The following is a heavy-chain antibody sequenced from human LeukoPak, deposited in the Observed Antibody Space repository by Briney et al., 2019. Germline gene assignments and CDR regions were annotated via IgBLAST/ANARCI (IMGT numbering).Heavy chain of an antibody. CDR3: ARYLTVTTNY. CDR2: ISINSSYI. J-gene: IGHJ4*02. D-gene: IGHD4-17*01. CDR1: GFTFSSYS. V-gene: IGHV3-21*01. Sequence: PGGSLRLSYAASGFTFSSYSMHWVHQAPGKGLDWVSSISINSSYIYYADSVKGRFTISRDNAKNSLYLQMNSLRAEDTAVYYCARYLTVTTNYWGQGTLVTVSS.